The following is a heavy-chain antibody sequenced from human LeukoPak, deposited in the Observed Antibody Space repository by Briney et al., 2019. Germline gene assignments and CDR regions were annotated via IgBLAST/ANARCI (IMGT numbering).Heavy chain of an antibody. J-gene: IGHJ5*02. V-gene: IGHV1-2*02. Sequence: ASVKVSCKASGYTFTGYYMHWVRQAPGQGLEWMGWINPNSGGTNYAQKFQGRVTMTRDTSISTAYMELSRLRSDDTAVYYCARDSEPVVRGVNNWFDPWGQGTLVTVSS. CDR2: INPNSGGT. CDR1: GYTFTGYY. D-gene: IGHD3-10*01. CDR3: ARDSEPVVRGVNNWFDP.